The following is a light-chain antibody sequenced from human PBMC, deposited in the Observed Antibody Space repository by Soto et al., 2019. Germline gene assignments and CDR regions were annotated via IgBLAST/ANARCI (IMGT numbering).Light chain of an antibody. CDR1: QSLLYSSNNKNY. V-gene: IGKV4-1*01. CDR3: QQYGSSGT. J-gene: IGKJ1*01. Sequence: DIVMTQSPDYLAVSLGERATINCNSSQSLLYSSNNKNYLAWYQQIPGQPPKLLIYWTSTRESGVPDRFSGSGSGTDFTLTISSLQAEDLAVYYCQQYGSSGTFGQGTKVDIK. CDR2: WTS.